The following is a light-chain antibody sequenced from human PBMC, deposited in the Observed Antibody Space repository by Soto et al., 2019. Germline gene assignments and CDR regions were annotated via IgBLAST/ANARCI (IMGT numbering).Light chain of an antibody. V-gene: IGKV1-5*03. Sequence: DIQMTQSPSTLSASVGDRVTITCRASQSVSTWLAWYQQKPGKAPKLLIHKASTLENGVPSSFSGSGSVTDFTLTISSLQPDDFATYYCHQYHIYPVTFGGGTKVEIK. CDR2: KAS. CDR3: HQYHIYPVT. J-gene: IGKJ4*01. CDR1: QSVSTW.